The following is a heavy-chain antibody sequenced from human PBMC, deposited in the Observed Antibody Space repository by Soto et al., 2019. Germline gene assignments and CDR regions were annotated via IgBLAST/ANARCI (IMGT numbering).Heavy chain of an antibody. D-gene: IGHD2-8*01. Sequence: GESLRIACKASGYSFRNFWIVWVRHMPGKGLEWMGIIYGGDSDITYSTSFQGQVTISVDKSISTAYLQLSSLKASDSSIYFCARTYGVSLDYWGQGTLVTVYS. CDR1: GYSFRNFW. CDR2: IYGGDSDI. CDR3: ARTYGVSLDY. V-gene: IGHV5-51*01. J-gene: IGHJ4*02.